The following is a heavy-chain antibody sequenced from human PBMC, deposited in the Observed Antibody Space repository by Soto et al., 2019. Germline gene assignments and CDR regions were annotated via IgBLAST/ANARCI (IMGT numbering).Heavy chain of an antibody. CDR2: VSFDSKKK. D-gene: IGHD4-4*01. Sequence: LVESGGGVVQPGRSLTLSCAGSGFSFESYGMHWVRQSPGKGLEWLATVSFDSKKKYYIYSVEGRFTLSRDKAKNLLYLQMNSLRHEDTAVYYCAKESVETTYSFYGMDIWGPGTTVTVSS. CDR1: GFSFESYG. V-gene: IGHV3-30*18. CDR3: AKESVETTYSFYGMDI. J-gene: IGHJ6*02.